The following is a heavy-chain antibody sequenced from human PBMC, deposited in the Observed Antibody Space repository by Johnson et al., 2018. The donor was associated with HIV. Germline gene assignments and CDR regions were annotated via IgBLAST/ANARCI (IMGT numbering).Heavy chain of an antibody. V-gene: IGHV3-74*02. CDR2: INSDGSST. CDR1: GFTFSSYW. D-gene: IGHD6-19*01. J-gene: IGHJ3*02. Sequence: VQLVESGGGLVKPGGSLRLSCAASGFTFSSYWMHWVRQAPGKGLVWVSRINSDGSSTSYADSVKGRFTISRDNAKNTLYLQMNSLRAEDTAVYYCAKGMGQWLARGAFDIWGQGTMVTVSS. CDR3: AKGMGQWLARGAFDI.